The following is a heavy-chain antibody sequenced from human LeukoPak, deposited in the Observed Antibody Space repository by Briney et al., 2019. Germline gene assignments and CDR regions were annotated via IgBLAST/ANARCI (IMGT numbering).Heavy chain of an antibody. J-gene: IGHJ6*02. Sequence: PGGSLRLSCAASGFTFSSYNMNWVRQAPGKGLEWVSSISSSSSYIYYADSVKGRFTISRDNSKSTLYLQMNSLRAEDTALYYCAKRDHVDTASYYYYGMDVWGQGTTVTVSS. D-gene: IGHD5-18*01. CDR1: GFTFSSYN. CDR3: AKRDHVDTASYYYYGMDV. CDR2: ISSSSSYI. V-gene: IGHV3-21*04.